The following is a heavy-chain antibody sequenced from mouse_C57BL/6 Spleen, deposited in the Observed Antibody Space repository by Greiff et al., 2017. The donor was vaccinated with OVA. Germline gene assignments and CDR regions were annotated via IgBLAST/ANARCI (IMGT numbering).Heavy chain of an antibody. Sequence: VQLQQPGAELVKPGASVKLSCKASGYTFTSYWMHWVKQRPGQGLEWIGMIHPNSGSTNYNEKFKSKATLTVDKSSSTAYMQLSSLTSEDSAVYYCAREGDSNHAWFAYWGQGTLVTVSA. D-gene: IGHD2-5*01. CDR3: AREGDSNHAWFAY. CDR1: GYTFTSYW. J-gene: IGHJ3*01. V-gene: IGHV1-64*01. CDR2: IHPNSGST.